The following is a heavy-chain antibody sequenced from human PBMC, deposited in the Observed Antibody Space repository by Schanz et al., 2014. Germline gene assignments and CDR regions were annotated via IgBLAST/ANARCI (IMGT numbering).Heavy chain of an antibody. D-gene: IGHD4-17*01. J-gene: IGHJ3*02. CDR2: VWFDGTTK. CDR3: AKDPHRDYGGKPQAFDI. Sequence: QVQLVESGGGVVQPGRSLRLSCAASGFSFTSYGMHWVRQAPGKPLEWVAGVWFDGTTKNYADSVKGRFTISRDNSKNTLYLQMNSLRAEDTALYYCAKDPHRDYGGKPQAFDIWGQGTMVTVSS. CDR1: GFSFTSYG. V-gene: IGHV3-33*06.